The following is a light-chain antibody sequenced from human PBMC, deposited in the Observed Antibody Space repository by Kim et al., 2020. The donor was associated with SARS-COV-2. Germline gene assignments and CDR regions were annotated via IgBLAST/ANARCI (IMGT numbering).Light chain of an antibody. V-gene: IGLV2-18*02. CDR1: NSDVGSYNR. CDR3: TSFTSFSTRYV. Sequence: QSVTISCTVTNSDVGSYNRVSWYQQSPDTAPKLIIYEVTNRPSGVPDRFSGSKSGYTASLTISGLQAEDEADYYCTSFTSFSTRYVFGTGTKVTVL. J-gene: IGLJ1*01. CDR2: EVT.